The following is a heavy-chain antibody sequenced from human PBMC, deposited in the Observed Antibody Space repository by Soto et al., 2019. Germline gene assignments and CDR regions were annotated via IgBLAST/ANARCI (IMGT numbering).Heavy chain of an antibody. J-gene: IGHJ5*02. CDR3: AKVGPYDSGSYMFRYNWFDP. Sequence: PGGSLRLSCAASEFTFRSYAMHWVRQAAGKGLEWVAVISYDGSNEYYADSVKGRFTIFRDNSKNTLYLQMSSLRDEDTAVYYCAKVGPYDSGSYMFRYNWFDPWGPGTLVTVSS. CDR1: EFTFRSYA. CDR2: ISYDGSNE. V-gene: IGHV3-30-3*01. D-gene: IGHD3-10*01.